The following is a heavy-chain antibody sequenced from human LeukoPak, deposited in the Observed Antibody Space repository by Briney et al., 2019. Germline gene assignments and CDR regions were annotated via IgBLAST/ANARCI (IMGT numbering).Heavy chain of an antibody. CDR1: GYTFTGYY. Sequence: GASVKVSCKASGYTFTGYYMHWVRQAPGQGLEWMGWINPNSGGTNYAQKFQGRVTMTRDTSISTAYMELSRLRSDDTAVYYCARVAYYYGSGSSKGDELDYWGQGTLVTVSS. CDR3: ARVAYYYGSGSSKGDELDY. D-gene: IGHD3-10*01. V-gene: IGHV1-2*02. CDR2: INPNSGGT. J-gene: IGHJ4*02.